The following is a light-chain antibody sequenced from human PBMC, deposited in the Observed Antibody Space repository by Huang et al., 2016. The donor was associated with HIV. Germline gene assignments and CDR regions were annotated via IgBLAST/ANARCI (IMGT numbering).Light chain of an antibody. CDR2: GAS. CDR3: QQYDSSPMYT. J-gene: IGKJ2*01. CDR1: QSVSSTF. Sequence: EIVLTQSPGTLSLSPGERATLSCRASQSVSSTFLAWYQQKPGQAPRLLMYGASNRATGIPDRFSGSGSGTDFTLTISRLEPEDFAVYHCQQYDSSPMYTFGQGTKLEIK. V-gene: IGKV3-20*01.